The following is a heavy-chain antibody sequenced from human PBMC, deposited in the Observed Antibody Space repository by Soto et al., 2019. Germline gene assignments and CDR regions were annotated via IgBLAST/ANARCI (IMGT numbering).Heavy chain of an antibody. D-gene: IGHD3-10*01. J-gene: IGHJ4*02. V-gene: IGHV4-39*01. CDR3: ARLQWFGDLGDY. Sequence: QLQLQESGPGLVKPSETLSLTCTVSGGSISSGSYYWGWIRQSPGKGLEWIGRIYYSGNTYYNPSRTSRLTVSIDRSKNQFSLSLSSVTAADTAVYFCARLQWFGDLGDYWGQGTLVTVSS. CDR2: IYYSGNT. CDR1: GGSISSGSYY.